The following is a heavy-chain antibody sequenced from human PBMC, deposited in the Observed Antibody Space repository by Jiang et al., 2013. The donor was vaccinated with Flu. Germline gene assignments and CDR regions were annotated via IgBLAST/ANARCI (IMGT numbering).Heavy chain of an antibody. J-gene: IGHJ4*02. Sequence: EVKKPGASVKVSCKTSGYIFTDNYIHWVRQAPGQGLEWMGWIDPNNYDTHYAQKFQGRVTLTRDTSISTAYMELSSLTSDDTAVYYCAKEWSALDYWGQGTLVTVSS. V-gene: IGHV1-2*02. CDR1: GYIFTDNY. CDR3: AKEWSALDY. CDR2: IDPNNYDT. D-gene: IGHD1-26*01.